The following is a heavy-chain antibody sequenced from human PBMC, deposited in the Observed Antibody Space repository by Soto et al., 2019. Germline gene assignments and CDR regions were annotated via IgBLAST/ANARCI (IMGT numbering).Heavy chain of an antibody. CDR1: GFTFSSYA. CDR3: ASPSLGDYYYESSGYSVY. J-gene: IGHJ4*01. D-gene: IGHD3-22*01. V-gene: IGHV3-23*01. CDR2: ISGSGGST. Sequence: GGSLRLSCAASGFTFSSYAMSWVRQAPGKGLEWVSAISGSGGSTYYADSVKGRFTISRDNSKNTLYLQMNSLRAEDTAVYYCASPSLGDYYYESSGYSVYLDPGALVAASS.